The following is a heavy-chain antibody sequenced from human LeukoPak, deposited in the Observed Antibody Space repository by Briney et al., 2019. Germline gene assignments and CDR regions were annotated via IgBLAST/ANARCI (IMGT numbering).Heavy chain of an antibody. J-gene: IGHJ4*02. CDR3: AKVGSGYSYYFDY. D-gene: IGHD5-18*01. CDR2: IRHDGSNK. CDR1: GFTFSSYG. Sequence: GRSLRLSCAASGFTFSSYGMHWVRQAPGKGLEWVAFIRHDGSNKYYADSVKGRFTISRDNSKNTLYLQMNSLRAEDTAVYYCAKVGSGYSYYFDYWGQGTLVTVSS. V-gene: IGHV3-30*02.